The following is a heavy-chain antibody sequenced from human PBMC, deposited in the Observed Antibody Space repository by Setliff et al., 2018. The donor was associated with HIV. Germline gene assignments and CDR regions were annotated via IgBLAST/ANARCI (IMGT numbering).Heavy chain of an antibody. CDR2: IKSKTDGGTT. Sequence: GGSLRLSCAASGFTFSNAWMNWVRQAPGKGLEWVGRIKSKTDGGTTDYAAPVKGRFTISRDSSKNTLYLQMDSLRTEDTAVYYCARGGYCSGGSCYSHASSYYMDVWGKGTTVTVSS. J-gene: IGHJ6*03. CDR3: ARGGYCSGGSCYSHASSYYMDV. V-gene: IGHV3-15*07. CDR1: GFTFSNAW. D-gene: IGHD2-15*01.